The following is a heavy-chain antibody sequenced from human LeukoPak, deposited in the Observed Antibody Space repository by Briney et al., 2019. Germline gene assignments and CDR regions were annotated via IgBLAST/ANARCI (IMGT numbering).Heavy chain of an antibody. V-gene: IGHV3-74*01. Sequence: SGGSLRLSCAASGFTFSSYWMHWVRQAPGKGLVWVSRINSDGSSTSYADSVKGRFTISRDNAKNTLYLQMNSLRAEDTAVYYCARNYYDSSGPGGPFDYWGQGTLVTVSS. CDR3: ARNYYDSSGPGGPFDY. CDR2: INSDGSST. CDR1: GFTFSSYW. J-gene: IGHJ4*02. D-gene: IGHD3-22*01.